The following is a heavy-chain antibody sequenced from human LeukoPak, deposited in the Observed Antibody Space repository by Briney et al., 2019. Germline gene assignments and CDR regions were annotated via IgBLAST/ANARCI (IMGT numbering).Heavy chain of an antibody. D-gene: IGHD6-19*01. CDR2: ISGSGDST. CDR3: AKGTGYSSGWTAY. V-gene: IGHV3-23*01. J-gene: IGHJ4*02. Sequence: PGGSLRLSCVASGFSFSTYAMSWVRQAPGKGLEWVSAISGSGDSTYYADTVKGRFTISRDNSMNTIYLQLNSLRAEDTALYYCAKGTGYSSGWTAYWGQGTLVTVSS. CDR1: GFSFSTYA.